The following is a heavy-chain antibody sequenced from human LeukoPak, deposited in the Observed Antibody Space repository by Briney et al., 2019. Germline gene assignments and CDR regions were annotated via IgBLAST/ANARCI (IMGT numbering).Heavy chain of an antibody. J-gene: IGHJ4*02. CDR3: ARGKVVDTIGFDY. CDR2: ISPIFGTA. Sequence: GASVRVSCKASGGTFTSYAISWVRQAAGQGLEWMGGISPIFGTANYAQKFQGQVTSTADESPSTAYMELGSLRSEDTAVYYGARGKVVDTIGFDYWGQGTLVTVSS. V-gene: IGHV1-69*13. CDR1: GGTFTSYA. D-gene: IGHD5-12*01.